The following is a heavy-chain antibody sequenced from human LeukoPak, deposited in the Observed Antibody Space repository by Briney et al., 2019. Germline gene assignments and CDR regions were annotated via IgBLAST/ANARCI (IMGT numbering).Heavy chain of an antibody. Sequence: SETLPLTCTVSGGSISSYYWSWIRQPAGKGLEWIGRIYTSGSTNYNPSLKSRVTMSVDTSKNQFSLKLSSVTAADTAVYYCAREGDANRPLDYWGQGTLVTVSS. D-gene: IGHD2-21*01. CDR1: GGSISSYY. CDR3: AREGDANRPLDY. CDR2: IYTSGST. J-gene: IGHJ4*02. V-gene: IGHV4-4*07.